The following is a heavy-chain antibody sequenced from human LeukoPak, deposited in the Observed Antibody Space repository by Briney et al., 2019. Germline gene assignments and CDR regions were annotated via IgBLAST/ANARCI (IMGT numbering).Heavy chain of an antibody. V-gene: IGHV3-33*06. CDR2: IWYDGSNK. J-gene: IGHJ4*02. CDR1: GFTFSSYG. CDR3: AKDLYSGSYTSDY. Sequence: GRSLRLSCAASGFTFSSYGMHWVRQAPGKGLEWVAVIWYDGSNKYYADSVKGRFTISRDNSKNTLYLQMNSLRAEDTAVYYCAKDLYSGSYTSDYWGQGTLDTVSS. D-gene: IGHD1-26*01.